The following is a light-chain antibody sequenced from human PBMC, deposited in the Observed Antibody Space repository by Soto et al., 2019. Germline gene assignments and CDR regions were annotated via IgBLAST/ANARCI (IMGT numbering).Light chain of an antibody. CDR3: QQYDKWFSIT. Sequence: EIVLTHSPGTLSLSPWERATLSFSASQSVSSRSLAWYQQKPGQAPRLLISGASSRAADIPDRFSGSGSGTDFTLTINRLEPEDFAVYYCQQYDKWFSITFGQGTRLEI. J-gene: IGKJ5*01. CDR1: QSVSSRS. CDR2: GAS. V-gene: IGKV3-20*01.